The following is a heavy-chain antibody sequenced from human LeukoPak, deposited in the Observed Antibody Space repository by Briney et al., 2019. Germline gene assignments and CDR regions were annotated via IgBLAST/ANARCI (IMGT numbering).Heavy chain of an antibody. D-gene: IGHD2/OR15-2a*01. CDR2: ISDTGKT. V-gene: IGHV4-59*01. CDR3: ATGYYEPFAT. J-gene: IGHJ5*02. CDR1: GASLSSYY. Sequence: PSETLSLTCSVSGASLSSYYWDWLRQTPGRGVEWIGYISDTGKTESNPSLKSRASISLDTSKKHFSLRLTSVTAADSAFYYCATGYYEPFATWGPGILVTVSS.